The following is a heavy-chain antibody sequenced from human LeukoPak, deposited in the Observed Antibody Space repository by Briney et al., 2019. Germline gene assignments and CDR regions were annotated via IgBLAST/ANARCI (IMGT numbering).Heavy chain of an antibody. J-gene: IGHJ3*02. CDR1: GYTFTGYY. D-gene: IGHD6-19*01. CDR2: INPNSGGT. CDR3: ARDPYSSGWYKDAFDI. V-gene: IGHV1-2*06. Sequence: ASVKVSCKASGYTFTGYYMHWVRQAPGQGLEWMGRINPNSGGTNYAQKFQGRVTMTRDTSISTAYMELSRLRSDDTAVYYCARDPYSSGWYKDAFDIWGQGTMVTVSS.